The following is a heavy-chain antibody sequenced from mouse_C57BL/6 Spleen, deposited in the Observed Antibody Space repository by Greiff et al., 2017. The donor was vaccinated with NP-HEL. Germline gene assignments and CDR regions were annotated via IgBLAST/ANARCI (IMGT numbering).Heavy chain of an antibody. CDR3: ARESPSYWYFDV. Sequence: EVKLMESEGGLVQPGSSMKLSCTASGFTFSDYYMAWVRQVPEKGLEWVANINYDGSSTYYLDSLKSRFIISRDNAKNIIYLQMSSLKSEDTATYYCARESPSYWYFDVWGTGTPVTVSS. V-gene: IGHV5-16*01. J-gene: IGHJ1*03. CDR2: INYDGSST. CDR1: GFTFSDYY. D-gene: IGHD3-1*01.